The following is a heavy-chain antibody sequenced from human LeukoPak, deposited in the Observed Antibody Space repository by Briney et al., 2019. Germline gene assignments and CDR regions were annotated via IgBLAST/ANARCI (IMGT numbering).Heavy chain of an antibody. Sequence: GGSLRLSCAASGFSFTTYWMTWARQATGKGLEWVANINPDGSVKHYVDSVKGRFTFSRDNAKNSLFLEMNSLRPEDTAVYYCARHIDWSYDYWGQGTLVTVSS. D-gene: IGHD3-10*01. CDR2: INPDGSVK. CDR3: ARHIDWSYDY. CDR1: GFSFTTYW. V-gene: IGHV3-7*01. J-gene: IGHJ4*02.